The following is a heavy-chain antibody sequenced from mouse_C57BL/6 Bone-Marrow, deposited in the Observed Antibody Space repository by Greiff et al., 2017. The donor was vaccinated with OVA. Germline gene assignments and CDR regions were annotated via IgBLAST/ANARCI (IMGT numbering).Heavy chain of an antibody. CDR1: GYAFSSYW. J-gene: IGHJ4*01. V-gene: IGHV1-80*01. Sequence: QVHVKQSGAELVKPGASVKISCKASGYAFSSYWMNWVKQRPGKGLEWIGQIYPGDGDTNYNGKFKGKATLTADKSSSTAYMQLSSLTSEDSAVYFCARWAYYYGSSYGAMDYWGQGTSVTVSS. CDR2: IYPGDGDT. D-gene: IGHD1-1*01. CDR3: ARWAYYYGSSYGAMDY.